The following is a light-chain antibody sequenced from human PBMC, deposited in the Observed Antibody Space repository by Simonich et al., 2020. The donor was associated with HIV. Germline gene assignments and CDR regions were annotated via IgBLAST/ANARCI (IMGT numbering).Light chain of an antibody. CDR1: QSVSTN. CDR2: GAS. J-gene: IGKJ2*01. V-gene: IGKV3-15*01. Sequence: EIVMTQSPGTLSVSPGERATLSCRASQSVSTNLAWYQQKPGQAPRLLIYGASTRATGIPARFSGSGSGTEFTLTISSMQSEDFAIYYCQQYNNWPLLFGQGTKVDIK. CDR3: QQYNNWPLL.